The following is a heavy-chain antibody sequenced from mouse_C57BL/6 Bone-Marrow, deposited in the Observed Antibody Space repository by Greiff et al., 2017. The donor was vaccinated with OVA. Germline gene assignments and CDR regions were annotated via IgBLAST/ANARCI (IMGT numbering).Heavy chain of an antibody. Sequence: EVHLVESGGGLVQPGGSLKLSCAASGFTFSDYYMYWVRQTPEKRLEWVAYISNGGGSTYYPDTVKGRFTISRDNAKNTLYLQMSRLKSEDTAMYYCARQKDGYYLAWFAYWGQGTLVTVSA. J-gene: IGHJ3*01. CDR1: GFTFSDYY. CDR3: ARQKDGYYLAWFAY. V-gene: IGHV5-12*01. CDR2: ISNGGGST. D-gene: IGHD2-3*01.